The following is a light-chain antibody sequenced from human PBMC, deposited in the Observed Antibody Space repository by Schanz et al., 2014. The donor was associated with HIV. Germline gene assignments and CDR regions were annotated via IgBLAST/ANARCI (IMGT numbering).Light chain of an antibody. CDR3: LQYDDESYT. V-gene: IGKV1-9*01. CDR2: AAS. Sequence: DIQLTQSPSLLSASAGDRVTITCRASQDISNFLAWYQQKPGKAPKLLIYAASTLQSGVPSRFSGSGSGTEFTLNISSLQPDDFATYYCLQYDDESYTFGQGTKLEIK. CDR1: QDISNF. J-gene: IGKJ2*01.